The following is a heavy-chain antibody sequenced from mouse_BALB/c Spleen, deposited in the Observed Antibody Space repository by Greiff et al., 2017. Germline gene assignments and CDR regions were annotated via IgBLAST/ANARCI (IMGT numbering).Heavy chain of an antibody. CDR2: IYPSDSYT. V-gene: IGHV1-69*02. J-gene: IGHJ2*01. CDR1: GYTFTSYW. CDR3: TRGHGSFTYFDY. D-gene: IGHD2-2*01. Sequence: VQLQQPGAELVRPGASVKLSCKASGYTFTSYWINWVKQRPGQGLEWIGNIYPSDSYTNYNQKFKDKATLTVDKSSSTAYMQLSSPTSEDSAVYYCTRGHGSFTYFDYWGQGTTLTVSS.